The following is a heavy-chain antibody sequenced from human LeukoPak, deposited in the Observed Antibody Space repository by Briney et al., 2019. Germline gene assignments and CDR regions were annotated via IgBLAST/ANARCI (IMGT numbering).Heavy chain of an antibody. CDR1: GGSISSYY. Sequence: SETLSLTCTVSGGSISSYYWSWIRQPPGKGLEWIGYIYYSGSTNYNPSLKSRVTISVDTSKNQFSLKLSSVTAADTAVYYCARGEDYGDYLGWFDPWGQGTLVTVSS. CDR2: IYYSGST. D-gene: IGHD4-17*01. J-gene: IGHJ5*02. V-gene: IGHV4-59*08. CDR3: ARGEDYGDYLGWFDP.